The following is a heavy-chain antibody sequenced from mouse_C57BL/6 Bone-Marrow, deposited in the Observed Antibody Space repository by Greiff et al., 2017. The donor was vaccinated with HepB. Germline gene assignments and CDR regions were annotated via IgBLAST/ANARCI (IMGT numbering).Heavy chain of an antibody. CDR3: ARSALLWLRRGDYYAMDY. Sequence: QVQLQQPGTELVKPGASVKLSCKASGYTFTSYWMHWVKQRPGQGLEWIGNINPSNGGTNYNEKFKSKATLTADKSSSTTYMQLSSLTSEDSAVYYCARSALLWLRRGDYYAMDYWGQGTSVTVSS. J-gene: IGHJ4*01. V-gene: IGHV1-53*01. D-gene: IGHD2-2*01. CDR2: INPSNGGT. CDR1: GYTFTSYW.